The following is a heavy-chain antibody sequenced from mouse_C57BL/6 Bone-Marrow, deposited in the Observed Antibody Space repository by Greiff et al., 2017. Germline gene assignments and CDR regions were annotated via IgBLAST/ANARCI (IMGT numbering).Heavy chain of an antibody. CDR3: ARSSPYYYGSSQFAY. V-gene: IGHV1-64*01. Sequence: QVQLQQSGAELVKPGASVKLSCKASGYTFTSYWMHWVKQRPGQGLEWIGMIHPNSGSTNYNEKFKSKATLTVDKSSSTAYMQLSSLTSEDSAVYYCARSSPYYYGSSQFAYWGQGTLVTVSA. J-gene: IGHJ3*01. D-gene: IGHD1-1*01. CDR2: IHPNSGST. CDR1: GYTFTSYW.